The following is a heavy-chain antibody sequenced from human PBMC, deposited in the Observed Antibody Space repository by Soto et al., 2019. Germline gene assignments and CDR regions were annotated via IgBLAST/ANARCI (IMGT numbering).Heavy chain of an antibody. V-gene: IGHV3-73*01. CDR1: GFTFSGSA. CDR2: IRSKANSYAT. J-gene: IGHJ4*02. CDR3: TLTYYYDSSGL. D-gene: IGHD3-22*01. Sequence: EVQLVESGGGLVQPGGSLKLSCAASGFTFSGSAMHWVRQASGKGLEWVGRIRSKANSYATAYAASVKGRFTISRDDSNNTAYVPMNSLITEDTAVYYCTLTYYYDSSGLWGQGTLVTVSS.